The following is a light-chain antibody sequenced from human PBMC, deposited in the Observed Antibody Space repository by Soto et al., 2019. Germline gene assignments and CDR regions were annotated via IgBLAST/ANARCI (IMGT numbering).Light chain of an antibody. V-gene: IGKV1-5*03. J-gene: IGKJ1*01. CDR2: QAS. Sequence: DIQMTQSPSTPSASVGDRVTITCRASQSISPWLAWYQQIPGEAPKLLIYQASSLESWVPSRFSGSGSGTEFTLTVSSLQPDDVATDYCQQYATYWTFGQGTKVEIK. CDR1: QSISPW. CDR3: QQYATYWT.